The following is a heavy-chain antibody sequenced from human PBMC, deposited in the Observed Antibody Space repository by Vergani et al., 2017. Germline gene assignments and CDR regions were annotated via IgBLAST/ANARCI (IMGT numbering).Heavy chain of an antibody. CDR3: AKEDSSGNKGGYYFDY. J-gene: IGHJ4*02. V-gene: IGHV3-74*01. CDR1: GFTFSSYW. D-gene: IGHD6-25*01. CDR2: INSDGSST. Sequence: EVQLVESGGGLVQPGGSLRLSCAASGFTFSSYWMHWVRQAPGKGLVWVSRINSDGSSTSYADSVKGRFTICRDNAKNTLYLQMNSLRAEDTAVYYCAKEDSSGNKGGYYFDYWGQGTLVTVSS.